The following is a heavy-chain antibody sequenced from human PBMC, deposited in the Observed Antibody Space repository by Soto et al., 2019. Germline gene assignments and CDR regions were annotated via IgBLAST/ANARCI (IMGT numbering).Heavy chain of an antibody. CDR3: ARTAAAGKYYYGMDV. D-gene: IGHD6-13*01. Sequence: GESLKISCKGSGYSFTNYWIGWVRQMPGKGLEWMGIIYPGDSDTTYGPSFQGQVTISVDKSISTAYLQWSSLKASDTAMYYCARTAAAGKYYYGMDVWGQGTTVTVSS. CDR1: GYSFTNYW. J-gene: IGHJ6*02. CDR2: IYPGDSDT. V-gene: IGHV5-51*01.